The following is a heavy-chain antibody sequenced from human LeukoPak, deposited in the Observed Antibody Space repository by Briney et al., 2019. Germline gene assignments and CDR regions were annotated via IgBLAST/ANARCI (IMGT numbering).Heavy chain of an antibody. D-gene: IGHD6-13*01. CDR3: ARQIGIAAASYYMDV. Sequence: GESLKISCKGSGYSFTSYWIGWVRQMPGKGLEWMGIIYPGDSDTRYSPSFQGQVTTSADKSISTAYLQWSSLKASDTAMYYCARQIGIAAASYYMDVWGKGTTVTVSS. J-gene: IGHJ6*03. V-gene: IGHV5-51*01. CDR1: GYSFTSYW. CDR2: IYPGDSDT.